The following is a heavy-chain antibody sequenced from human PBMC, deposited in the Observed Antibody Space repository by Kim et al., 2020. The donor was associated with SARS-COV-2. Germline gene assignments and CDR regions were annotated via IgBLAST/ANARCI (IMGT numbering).Heavy chain of an antibody. J-gene: IGHJ4*02. CDR3: ARERAAAGSFDY. V-gene: IGHV3-33*01. D-gene: IGHD6-13*01. Sequence: YYADSVKGRFTISRDNSKNTLYLKMTSLRAEDTAVYYCARERAAAGSFDYWGQGTLVTVSS.